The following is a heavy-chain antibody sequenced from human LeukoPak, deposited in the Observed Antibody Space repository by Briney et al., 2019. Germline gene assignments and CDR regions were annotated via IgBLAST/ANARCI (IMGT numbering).Heavy chain of an antibody. CDR2: ISGSGGST. D-gene: IGHD3-9*01. V-gene: IGHV3-23*01. CDR3: AKSEETLRYFDWRPFDY. Sequence: GGSLRLSCAASGFPFSSYAMSWVRQAPGKGLEWVSAISGSGGSTYYADSVKGRFTISRDNSKNTLYLQMNSLRAEDTAVYYCAKSEETLRYFDWRPFDYWGQGTLVTVSS. J-gene: IGHJ4*02. CDR1: GFPFSSYA.